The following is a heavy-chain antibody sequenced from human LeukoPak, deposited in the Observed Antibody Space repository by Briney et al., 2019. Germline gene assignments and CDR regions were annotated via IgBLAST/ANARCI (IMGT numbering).Heavy chain of an antibody. Sequence: ASVKVSCKAFGYTFTSNYMHWVRQAPGQGLEWMGGIIPIFGTANYAQKFQGRVTITADKSTSTAYMELSSLRSEDTAVYYCARTAARVHHYYMDVWGKGTTVTVSS. CDR1: GYTFTSNY. J-gene: IGHJ6*03. D-gene: IGHD6-6*01. CDR2: IIPIFGTA. CDR3: ARTAARVHHYYMDV. V-gene: IGHV1-69*06.